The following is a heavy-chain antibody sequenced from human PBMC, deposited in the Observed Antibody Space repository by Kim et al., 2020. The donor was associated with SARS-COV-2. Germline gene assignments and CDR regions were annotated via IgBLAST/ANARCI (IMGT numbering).Heavy chain of an antibody. D-gene: IGHD6-13*01. Sequence: SETLSLTCTVSGGSISSSSYYWGWIRQPPGKGLEWIGSIYYSGSTYYNPSLKTRVTISVDTSKNQFSLKLSSVTAADTAVYYCARQLRIAGYRGYFDYWGQGTLVTVSS. CDR3: ARQLRIAGYRGYFDY. CDR2: IYYSGST. V-gene: IGHV4-39*01. CDR1: GGSISSSSYY. J-gene: IGHJ4*02.